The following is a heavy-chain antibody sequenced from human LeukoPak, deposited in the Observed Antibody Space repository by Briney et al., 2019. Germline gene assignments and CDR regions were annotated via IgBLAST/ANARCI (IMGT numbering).Heavy chain of an antibody. V-gene: IGHV4-34*01. CDR2: INHSGST. D-gene: IGHD3-22*01. Sequence: PSETLSLTCAVYGGSFSGYYWSWIRQPPGKGLEWIGEINHSGSTNYNPSLKSRVTISVDMSKNQFSLKLSSVTAADTAVYYCARGSLHYYYDSSGYFDYWGQGTLVTVSS. CDR3: ARGSLHYYYDSSGYFDY. CDR1: GGSFSGYY. J-gene: IGHJ4*02.